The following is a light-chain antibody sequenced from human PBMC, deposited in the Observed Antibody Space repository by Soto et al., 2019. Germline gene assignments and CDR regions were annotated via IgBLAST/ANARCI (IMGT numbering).Light chain of an antibody. Sequence: QSALTQPASVSGSPGQSITISCTGTSGDVGGYNYVSWYQQHPGKAPKLMIYEVSRRPSGVSNRFSGSKSANTASLTISGLQAVDEADYYCSSYTSSSTNVFGTGTKLTVL. J-gene: IGLJ1*01. CDR3: SSYTSSSTNV. CDR2: EVS. CDR1: SGDVGGYNY. V-gene: IGLV2-14*01.